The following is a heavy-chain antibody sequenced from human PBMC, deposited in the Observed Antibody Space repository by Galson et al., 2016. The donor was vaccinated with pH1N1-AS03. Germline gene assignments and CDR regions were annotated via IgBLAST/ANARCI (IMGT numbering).Heavy chain of an antibody. D-gene: IGHD2-2*01. Sequence: SVKVSCKASGYTFTGYYIQWVRQAPGQGLEWMGWINPNSGGTNYAQKFHGRVTMTRDTSISTAYMELYGLKSDDTAVYYCARDPRGPCTSATCPTTYYFGMDVWRQGTTVIVSS. CDR1: GYTFTGYY. CDR3: ARDPRGPCTSATCPTTYYFGMDV. V-gene: IGHV1-2*02. CDR2: INPNSGGT. J-gene: IGHJ6*02.